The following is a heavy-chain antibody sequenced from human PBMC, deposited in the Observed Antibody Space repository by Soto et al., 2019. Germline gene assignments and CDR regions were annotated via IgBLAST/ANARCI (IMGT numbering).Heavy chain of an antibody. J-gene: IGHJ4*02. CDR3: ARYYYDSTRYYRSPLGD. CDR1: GGSFGGYY. CDR2: INHVATT. Sequence: VQLQQWGAGLLKPSETLSLTCEVSGGSFGGYYWSWIRHPPGKGLEWIGEINHVATTNYNPSLKSRVTISLYMSKKQFSLKLTSVTAADTAVYYCARYYYDSTRYYRSPLGDWGQGTLVTVSS. D-gene: IGHD3-22*01. V-gene: IGHV4-34*01.